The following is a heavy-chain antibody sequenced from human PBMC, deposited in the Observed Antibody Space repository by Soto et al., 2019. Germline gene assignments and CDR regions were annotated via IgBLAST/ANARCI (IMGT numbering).Heavy chain of an antibody. J-gene: IGHJ6*02. Sequence: PGGSLRLSCAASGFTFSSYGMHWVRQAPGKGLEWVAVISYDGSNKYYADSVKGRFTISRDNSKNTLYLQMNSLRAEDTAVYYCAKTVGIVLVPAAVYYYGMDVWGQGTTVTVSS. V-gene: IGHV3-30*18. CDR1: GFTFSSYG. CDR2: ISYDGSNK. CDR3: AKTVGIVLVPAAVYYYGMDV. D-gene: IGHD2-2*01.